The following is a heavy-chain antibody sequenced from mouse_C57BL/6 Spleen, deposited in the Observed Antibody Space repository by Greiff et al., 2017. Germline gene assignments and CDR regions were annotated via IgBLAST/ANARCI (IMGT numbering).Heavy chain of an antibody. J-gene: IGHJ2*01. CDR1: GFTFSSYT. CDR2: ISGGGGNT. Sequence: EVQLVESGGGLVKPGGSLKLSCAASGFTFSSYTMSWVRQTPEKRLEWVATISGGGGNTYYPASVKGRFTISRDNATNTLYLQMSSLRSEDTALYYCARHYYYGSSLYYFDYWGQGTTLTVSS. V-gene: IGHV5-9*01. CDR3: ARHYYYGSSLYYFDY. D-gene: IGHD1-1*01.